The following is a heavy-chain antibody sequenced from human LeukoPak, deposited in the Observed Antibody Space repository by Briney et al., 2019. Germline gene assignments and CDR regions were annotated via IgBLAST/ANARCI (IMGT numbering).Heavy chain of an antibody. D-gene: IGHD2-21*01. Sequence: SETLSLTCTVSGGSISSGSYYWSWIRQPAGKGLEWIGRIYTSGSTNYNPSLKSRVTISVDTSKNQFSLKLSSVTAADTAVYYCARDAHFGGVFDIWGQGTMVTVSS. CDR3: ARDAHFGGVFDI. J-gene: IGHJ3*02. CDR2: IYTSGST. V-gene: IGHV4-61*02. CDR1: GGSISSGSYY.